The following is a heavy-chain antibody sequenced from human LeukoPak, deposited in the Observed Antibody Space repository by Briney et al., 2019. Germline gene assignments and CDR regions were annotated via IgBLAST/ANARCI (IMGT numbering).Heavy chain of an antibody. CDR3: ARSSSAFDI. V-gene: IGHV4-59*01. CDR2: IYYSGST. Sequence: SETLSLTCTVSGGSISGYYWSWIRQPPGKGLEWIGYIYYSGSTNYNPSLKSRVTISVDTSKNQFSLKLSSVTAADTAVYYCARSSSAFDIWGQGTMVTVSS. CDR1: GGSISGYY. J-gene: IGHJ3*02.